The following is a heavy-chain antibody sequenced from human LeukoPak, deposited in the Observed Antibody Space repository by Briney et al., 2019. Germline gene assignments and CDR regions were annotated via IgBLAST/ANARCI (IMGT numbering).Heavy chain of an antibody. J-gene: IGHJ4*02. V-gene: IGHV1-24*01. Sequence: ASVKVSCKVSGYTLTELSMHWVRQAPGKGLEWMGGFDPEDGETIYAQKFQGRVTMTEDTSTDTAYMELSSLRSEDTAVYYCATPRGVKWELLWSFDYWGQGTLVTVSS. CDR1: GYTLTELS. D-gene: IGHD1-26*01. CDR3: ATPRGVKWELLWSFDY. CDR2: FDPEDGET.